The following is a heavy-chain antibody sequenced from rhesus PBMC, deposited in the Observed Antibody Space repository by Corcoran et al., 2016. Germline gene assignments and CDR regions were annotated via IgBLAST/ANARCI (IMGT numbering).Heavy chain of an antibody. CDR3: TRVGRWLAHTYFDY. CDR2: IIESGGTI. CDR1: GFTFSSYE. J-gene: IGHJ4*01. V-gene: IGHV3-100*02. D-gene: IGHD6-37*01. Sequence: DVQLVESGGGLVKPGGSLRLSCVASGFTFSSYEMHWVRQAPGKGLEWVSVIIESGGTIYYADSVKVRFTISRDNAKNSLFLQMNSLRAEDTAVYYCTRVGRWLAHTYFDYWGQGVLVTVSS.